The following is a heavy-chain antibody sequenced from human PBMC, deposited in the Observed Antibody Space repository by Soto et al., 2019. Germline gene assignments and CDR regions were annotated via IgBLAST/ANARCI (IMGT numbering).Heavy chain of an antibody. CDR1: GGTFSSYT. CDR3: ARDPAYYYDSSGYPEYFQH. D-gene: IGHD3-22*01. CDR2: IIPILGIA. Sequence: ASVKVSCKASGGTFSSYTISWVRQAPGQGLEWMGRIIPILGIANYAQKFQGRVTITADKSTSTAYMELSSLRSEDTAVYYCARDPAYYYDSSGYPEYFQHWGQGTLVTVSS. V-gene: IGHV1-69*04. J-gene: IGHJ1*01.